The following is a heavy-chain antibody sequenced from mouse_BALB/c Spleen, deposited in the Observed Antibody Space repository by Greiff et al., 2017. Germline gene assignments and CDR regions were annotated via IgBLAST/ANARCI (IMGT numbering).Heavy chain of an antibody. CDR3: ASPYGNYEYFDV. D-gene: IGHD2-1*01. CDR2: IWSGGST. CDR1: GFSLTSYG. J-gene: IGHJ1*01. V-gene: IGHV2-2*02. Sequence: VQVVESGPGLVQPSQSLSITCTVSGFSLTSYGIHWVRQSPGKGLEWLGVIWSGGSTDYNAAFISRLSISKDNSKSQVFFKMNSLQANDTAIYYCASPYGNYEYFDVWGAGTTVTVSS.